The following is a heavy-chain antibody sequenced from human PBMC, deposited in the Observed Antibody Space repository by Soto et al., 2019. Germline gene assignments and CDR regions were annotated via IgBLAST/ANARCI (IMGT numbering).Heavy chain of an antibody. Sequence: GGSLRLSCAASGFTFSNAWMNWVRQAPGKGLEWVGRIKSKTDGGTTDYAAPVKGRFTISRDDSKNTLYLQMNSLKTEDTAVYYCTTGSLDIVVVPAAMVGAGADIWGQGTMVTVSS. J-gene: IGHJ3*02. CDR3: TTGSLDIVVVPAAMVGAGADI. D-gene: IGHD2-2*03. V-gene: IGHV3-15*07. CDR1: GFTFSNAW. CDR2: IKSKTDGGTT.